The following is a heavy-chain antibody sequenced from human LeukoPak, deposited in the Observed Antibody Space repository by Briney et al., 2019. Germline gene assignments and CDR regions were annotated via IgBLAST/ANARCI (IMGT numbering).Heavy chain of an antibody. CDR1: GFTFSSYA. J-gene: IGHJ4*02. D-gene: IGHD2-2*01. CDR2: ISGSGGST. V-gene: IGHV3-23*01. Sequence: TGGSLRLSCAASGFTFSSYAMSWVRQAPGKGLEWVSAISGSGGSTYYADSVKGRFTISRDNSKNTLYLQMNSLRAEDTAVYYCAIEDGYCSSTSCYYYFDYWGQGTLVTVSS. CDR3: AIEDGYCSSTSCYYYFDY.